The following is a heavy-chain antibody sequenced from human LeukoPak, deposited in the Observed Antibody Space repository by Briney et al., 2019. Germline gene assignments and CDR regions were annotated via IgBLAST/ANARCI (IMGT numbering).Heavy chain of an antibody. CDR1: GGTFSTYA. CDR3: ASVDCTTASCYGVGHYMDV. V-gene: IGHV1-69*06. Sequence: SVKVSCKASGGTFSTYAFSWVRQAPGQGLEWMGGIIPIFGTANYAQKFQGRVTITADKSTSTVYMELSSLRSEDTAVYYCASVDCTTASCYGVGHYMDVWGKGTTVTVSS. J-gene: IGHJ6*03. D-gene: IGHD2-2*01. CDR2: IIPIFGTA.